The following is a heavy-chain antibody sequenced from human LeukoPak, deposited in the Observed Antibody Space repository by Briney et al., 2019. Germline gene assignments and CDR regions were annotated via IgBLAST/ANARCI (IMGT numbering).Heavy chain of an antibody. CDR3: ASSVAKTLGYCSSTSCYGLHAFDI. CDR2: MYHSGST. V-gene: IGHV4-38-2*01. D-gene: IGHD2-2*01. J-gene: IGHJ3*02. Sequence: PSETLSLTCAVSGYSISSGYYWGSIRQPPGKGLEWLGSMYHSGSTCYNPSLKSRFTISLDTSKIRLSLKLSSVTAADTAVYYCASSVAKTLGYCSSTSCYGLHAFDIWGQGTLVTVSS. CDR1: GYSISSGYY.